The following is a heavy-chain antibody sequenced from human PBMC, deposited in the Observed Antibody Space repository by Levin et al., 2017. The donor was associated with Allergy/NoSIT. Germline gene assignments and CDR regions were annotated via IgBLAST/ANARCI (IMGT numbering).Heavy chain of an antibody. CDR1: GFTFSSYW. D-gene: IGHD6-19*01. CDR3: ARVAGSRSGWYVDY. J-gene: IGHJ4*02. CDR2: INSDGSST. Sequence: LSLTCAASGFTFSSYWMYWVRQAPGKGLVWVSRINSDGSSTSYADSVKGRFTISRDNAKNTLYLQMNSLRVEDTAVHYCARVAGSRSGWYVDYWGQGTLVTVSS. V-gene: IGHV3-74*01.